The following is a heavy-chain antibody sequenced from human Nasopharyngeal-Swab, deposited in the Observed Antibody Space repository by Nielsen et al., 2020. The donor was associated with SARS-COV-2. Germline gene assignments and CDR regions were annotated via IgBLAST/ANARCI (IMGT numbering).Heavy chain of an antibody. V-gene: IGHV3-48*01. D-gene: IGHD4-17*01. CDR3: ARDILEGYGDSWYFDL. CDR1: GFTFSSYS. Sequence: GESLKISCAASGFTFSSYSMNWVRQAPGKGLEWVSYISSSSSTIHYADSVKGRFTISRDNAKNSLYLQMNSLRAEDTAVYYCARDILEGYGDSWYFDLWGRGTLVTVSS. J-gene: IGHJ2*01. CDR2: ISSSSSTI.